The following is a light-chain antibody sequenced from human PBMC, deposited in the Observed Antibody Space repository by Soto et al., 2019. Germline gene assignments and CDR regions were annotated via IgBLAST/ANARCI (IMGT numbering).Light chain of an antibody. CDR3: QQYGSSPPT. CDR2: GAS. J-gene: IGKJ1*01. CDR1: QSVSSSY. Sequence: HCQVTLSVSPVARSTLSCTASQSVSSSYLAWYQQKPGQAPRLLIYGASSRATGIPDRFSGSGSGTDFTLTISRLEPEDFAVYYCQQYGSSPPTFGQGTKVDI. V-gene: IGKV3-20*01.